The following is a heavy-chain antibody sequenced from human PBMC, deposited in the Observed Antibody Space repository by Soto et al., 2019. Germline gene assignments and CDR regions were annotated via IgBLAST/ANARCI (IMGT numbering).Heavy chain of an antibody. CDR3: ARECLARYYYYGMDV. CDR1: GYTFTSYG. J-gene: IGHJ6*02. V-gene: IGHV1-18*01. Sequence: GASVKVSCKASGYTFTSYGISWVRQAPGQGLEWMGWISAYNGNTNYAQKLQGRVTMTTDTSTSTAYMELRSLRSDDTAVYYCARECLARYYYYGMDVWGQGTPVTVSS. D-gene: IGHD3-16*01. CDR2: ISAYNGNT.